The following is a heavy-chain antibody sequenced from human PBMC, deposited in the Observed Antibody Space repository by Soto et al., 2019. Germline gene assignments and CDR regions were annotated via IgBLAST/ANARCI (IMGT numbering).Heavy chain of an antibody. CDR3: ARGRRAGAACWLDY. CDR1: GGSFSGYY. CDR2: INHSGST. V-gene: IGHV4-34*01. Sequence: QVQLQQWGAGLLKPSETLSLTCAVYGGSFSGYYWSWIRQPPGKGLEWIGEINHSGSTNYNPSLTSRVTISVDTSKNQFSLKLSSVTAADTAVYYCARGRRAGAACWLDYWGQGTLVTVSS. D-gene: IGHD1-26*01. J-gene: IGHJ4*02.